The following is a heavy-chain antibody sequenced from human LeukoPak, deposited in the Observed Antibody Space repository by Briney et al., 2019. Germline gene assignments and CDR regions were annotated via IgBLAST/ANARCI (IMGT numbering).Heavy chain of an antibody. CDR3: ARAGSGYASSVDY. CDR1: GFTFSNYN. Sequence: PGGSLRLSCAASGFTFSNYNMNWVRQTPGKELQWVAVISYDGSNKYYADSVKGRFTISRDNSKNTLYLQMNSLRAEDTAVYYCARAGSGYASSVDYWGQGTLVTVSS. J-gene: IGHJ4*02. CDR2: ISYDGSNK. D-gene: IGHD5-12*01. V-gene: IGHV3-30*03.